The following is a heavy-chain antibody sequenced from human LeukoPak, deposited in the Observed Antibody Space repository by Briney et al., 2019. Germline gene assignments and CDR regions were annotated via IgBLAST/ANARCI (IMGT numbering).Heavy chain of an antibody. CDR2: IRYDGSNK. Sequence: GGSLRLSCAASGFTFSSYGMHWVRQAPGKGLEWVAFIRYDGSNKYYADSVKGRFTISRDNSKNTLYLQMNSLRAEDTAVYYCARGYSSSSKRWRNWFDPWGQGTLVTVSS. D-gene: IGHD6-6*01. CDR3: ARGYSSSSKRWRNWFDP. V-gene: IGHV3-30*02. J-gene: IGHJ5*02. CDR1: GFTFSSYG.